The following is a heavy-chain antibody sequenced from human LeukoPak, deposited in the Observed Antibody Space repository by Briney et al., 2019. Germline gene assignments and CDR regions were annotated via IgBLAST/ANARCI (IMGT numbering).Heavy chain of an antibody. J-gene: IGHJ4*02. V-gene: IGHV5-10-1*01. CDR1: GYTFTNYW. CDR2: IDPSDSYT. Sequence: PGESLKISCRGSGYTFTNYWIIWVRQMPGKGLEWMVRIDPSDSYTNYSPSFQGHVTISADKSISTAYLQWSSLKASDTAIYYCARVGHYGSGSYYTTGFDYWGQGTLVTVSS. CDR3: ARVGHYGSGSYYTTGFDY. D-gene: IGHD3-10*01.